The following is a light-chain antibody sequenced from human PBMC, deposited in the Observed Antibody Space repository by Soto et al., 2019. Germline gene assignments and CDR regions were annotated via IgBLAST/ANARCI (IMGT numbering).Light chain of an antibody. J-gene: IGKJ5*01. CDR2: AAS. CDR3: QQLYSYSS. CDR1: QDISRY. Sequence: DLQLTQSPSFVSASVGERVTITCRASQDISRYLAWYQQKPGEAPKLLISAASTLHSGVPSRFRGSGSGTEFTLTVSYLLPEDFATYYCQQLYSYSSFGQGTRLESK. V-gene: IGKV1-9*01.